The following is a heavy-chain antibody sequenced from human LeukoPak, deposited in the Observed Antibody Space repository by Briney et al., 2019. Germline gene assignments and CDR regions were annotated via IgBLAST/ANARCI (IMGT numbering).Heavy chain of an antibody. CDR2: INTNTGNP. D-gene: IGHD6-13*01. V-gene: IGHV7-4-1*02. Sequence: ASVKVSCKASGYTFTSYAMNWVRQAPGQGLEWMGWINTNTGNPTYAQGFTGRFVFSLDTSVSTAYLQISSLKAEDTAVYYCAREPHRYSSSSYYFDYWGQGTLVTVSS. J-gene: IGHJ4*02. CDR1: GYTFTSYA. CDR3: AREPHRYSSSSYYFDY.